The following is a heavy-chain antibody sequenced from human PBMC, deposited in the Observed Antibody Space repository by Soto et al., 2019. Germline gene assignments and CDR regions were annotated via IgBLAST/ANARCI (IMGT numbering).Heavy chain of an antibody. Sequence: AASVKVSCKASGYTFPSYDINWVRQATGQGLEWMGWMNPNSGNTGYAQKFQGRVTMTRNTSISTAYMELSSLRSEDTAVYYFARGPYGSGSFYYYYYYGMDVWGQGTTVTVSS. CDR1: GYTFPSYD. J-gene: IGHJ6*02. D-gene: IGHD3-10*01. V-gene: IGHV1-8*01. CDR3: ARGPYGSGSFYYYYYYGMDV. CDR2: MNPNSGNT.